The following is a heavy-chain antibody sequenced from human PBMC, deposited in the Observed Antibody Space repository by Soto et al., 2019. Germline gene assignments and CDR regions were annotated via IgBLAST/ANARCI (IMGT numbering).Heavy chain of an antibody. CDR3: ARHVDSTRAYYFDY. V-gene: IGHV4-59*01. Sequence: PSETLSLTCTVSGGSISSYYWSWIRQPPGKGLEWIGYIYYSGTTDYNPSLKSRVTISVDRSKNQFSLKLNSVTAADTAVYYCARHVDSTRAYYFDYWGQGTLVTVSS. D-gene: IGHD5-18*01. CDR2: IYYSGTT. J-gene: IGHJ4*02. CDR1: GGSISSYY.